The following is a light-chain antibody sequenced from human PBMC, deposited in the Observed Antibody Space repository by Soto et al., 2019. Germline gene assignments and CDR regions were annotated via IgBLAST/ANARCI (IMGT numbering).Light chain of an antibody. CDR3: HQYNNWPPLYT. V-gene: IGKV3-15*01. CDR1: QGVSSN. J-gene: IGKJ2*01. Sequence: EIVMTQSPATLSVSPGERATLSCRASQGVSSNLAWYQQKPGQAPRLLIYGASTRATGVPARFSGSGSGTEFTLTISSLQSEDFAVYYCHQYNNWPPLYTFGQGTNLEMK. CDR2: GAS.